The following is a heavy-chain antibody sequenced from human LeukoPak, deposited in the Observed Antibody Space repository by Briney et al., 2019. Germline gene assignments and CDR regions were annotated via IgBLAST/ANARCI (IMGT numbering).Heavy chain of an antibody. CDR3: AKAYTRSCYAAFDI. CDR1: GFAFTDFA. V-gene: IGHV3-23*01. D-gene: IGHD2-15*01. CDR2: ITDSGGAT. J-gene: IGHJ3*02. Sequence: PRGSLSLSCAVSGFAFTDFAISWVRQAPGKGLGWVSAITDSGGATYYADSVKGRFTISRDHSKNTLYLQMNSLLGDDTAISYCAKAYTRSCYAAFDIWGQGTMVTISS.